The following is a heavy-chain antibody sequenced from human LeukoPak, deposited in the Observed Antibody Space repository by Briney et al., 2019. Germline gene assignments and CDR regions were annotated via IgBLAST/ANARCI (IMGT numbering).Heavy chain of an antibody. J-gene: IGHJ3*02. CDR3: AKSAKRLAPDAFDI. V-gene: IGHV4-59*01. CDR1: GGSISSYF. CDR2: IFYSGST. Sequence: PSETLSLTCIVSGGSISSYFWSWIRQPPAKGLEWIGYIFYSGSTDYNPSLKSRVTISVDTSRNQFSLKLTSVTAADAAVYYCAKSAKRLAPDAFDIWGQGTMVTVSS.